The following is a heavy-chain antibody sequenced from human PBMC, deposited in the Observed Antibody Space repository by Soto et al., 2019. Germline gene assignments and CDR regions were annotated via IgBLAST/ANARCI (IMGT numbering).Heavy chain of an antibody. J-gene: IGHJ4*02. D-gene: IGHD2-15*01. Sequence: VASVKVSCKASGGTFSSYAISWVRQAPGQGLEWMGGIIPIFGTANYAQKFQGRVTITADESTSTAYMELSSLRSEDTAVYYCAGPRSGPFDYWGQGTLVTVSS. CDR2: IIPIFGTA. CDR3: AGPRSGPFDY. V-gene: IGHV1-69*13. CDR1: GGTFSSYA.